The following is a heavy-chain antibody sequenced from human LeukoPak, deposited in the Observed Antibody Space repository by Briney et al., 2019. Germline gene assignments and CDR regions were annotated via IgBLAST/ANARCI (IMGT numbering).Heavy chain of an antibody. J-gene: IGHJ3*02. CDR2: IYHSGST. CDR3: ARVVAAADAFDI. V-gene: IGHV4-38-2*01. D-gene: IGHD6-25*01. CDR1: GYSISSGYY. Sequence: KASETLSLTCAVSGYSISSGYYWGWIRQPPGKGLERIGSIYHSGSTYYNPSLKSRVTISVDTSKNQFSLKLSSVTAADTAVYYCARVVAAADAFDIWGQGTMVTVSS.